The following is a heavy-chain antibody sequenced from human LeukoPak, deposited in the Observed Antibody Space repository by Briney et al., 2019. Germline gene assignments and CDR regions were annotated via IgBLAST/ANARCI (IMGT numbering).Heavy chain of an antibody. D-gene: IGHD3-22*01. CDR2: ISGSGGST. CDR3: AHHRGSLDSDTEYFQH. V-gene: IGHV3-23*01. J-gene: IGHJ1*01. CDR1: GFTFASYA. Sequence: GGSLRLSCAASGFTFASYAMSWVRQAPGKGLEWVSAISGSGGSTYYADSVKGRFTISRDNSKSTLYLQMNSLSAEVMAVYYCAHHRGSLDSDTEYFQHWGQGTLVTVSS.